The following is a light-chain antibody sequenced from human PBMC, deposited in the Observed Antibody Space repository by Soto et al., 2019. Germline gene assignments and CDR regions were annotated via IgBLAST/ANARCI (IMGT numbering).Light chain of an antibody. J-gene: IGKJ4*01. CDR1: QSVSRN. V-gene: IGKV3-15*01. Sequence: EIVMTQSPATLSVSPGERATLSCRASQSVSRNLAWYQQKPGQAPRLLIYGASTRATGISPRFSGSGSGTEFTLTITSLQSEDAAVYPCQQYNSWSSITFGGGTKVEIK. CDR2: GAS. CDR3: QQYNSWSSIT.